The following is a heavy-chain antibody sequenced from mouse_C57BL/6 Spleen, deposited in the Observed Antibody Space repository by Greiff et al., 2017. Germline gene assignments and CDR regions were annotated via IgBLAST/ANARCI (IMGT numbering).Heavy chain of an antibody. J-gene: IGHJ4*01. CDR3: ASGWFPGAMDY. Sequence: VQLQQSGPELVKPGASVKIPCKASGYTFTDYNMDWVKQSHGKSLEWIGDIKPNNGGTIYNQKFKGKATLTVDKSSCTAYMELRSLTSEDTAVYYCASGWFPGAMDYWGQGTSVTVSS. CDR1: GYTFTDYN. V-gene: IGHV1-18*01. D-gene: IGHD1-1*02. CDR2: IKPNNGGT.